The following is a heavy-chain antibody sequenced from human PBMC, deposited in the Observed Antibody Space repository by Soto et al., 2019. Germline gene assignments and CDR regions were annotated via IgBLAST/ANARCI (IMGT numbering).Heavy chain of an antibody. D-gene: IGHD2-15*01. V-gene: IGHV4-39*01. CDR2: IYYTGRT. CDR1: GGSISSDRYY. J-gene: IGHJ4*02. CDR3: ARLRYCSGGPCSVYYDY. Sequence: SETLSLTCTVSGGSISSDRYYWGWIRQPPGKGLEWIGIIYYTGRTHYNPSLESRVTMSVDTSQNQFSLRLSSVTAADTAVFYCARLRYCSGGPCSVYYDYWGQGTQVTVSS.